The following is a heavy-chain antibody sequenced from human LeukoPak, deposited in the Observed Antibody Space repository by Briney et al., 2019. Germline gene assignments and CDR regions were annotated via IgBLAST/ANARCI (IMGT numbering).Heavy chain of an antibody. D-gene: IGHD5-24*01. CDR1: GYTFTDYY. CDR2: VDPEDGET. Sequence: ASVKVSCKVSGYTFTDYYMHWVQQAPGKGLEWMGLVDPEDGETIYAEKFQGRVTITADTSTDTAYMELSSLRSEDTAVYYCATVGEGYNSSPGDVDYWGQGTLVTVSS. V-gene: IGHV1-69-2*01. CDR3: ATVGEGYNSSPGDVDY. J-gene: IGHJ4*02.